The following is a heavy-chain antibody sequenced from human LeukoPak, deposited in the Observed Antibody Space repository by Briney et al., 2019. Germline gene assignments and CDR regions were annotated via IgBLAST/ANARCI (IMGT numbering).Heavy chain of an antibody. CDR2: IYHDGRI. V-gene: IGHV4-59*12. CDR1: GGSLSSYF. Sequence: SETLSLTCTVSGGSLSSYFWSWIRQPPGKGLEWIGSIYHDGRIDYNPSLKSRVTISRDTSNDQFSLKLSSVTAADTAMYYCARDTSPGITGTYWGQGTLVTVSS. J-gene: IGHJ4*02. CDR3: ARDTSPGITGTY. D-gene: IGHD1-20*01.